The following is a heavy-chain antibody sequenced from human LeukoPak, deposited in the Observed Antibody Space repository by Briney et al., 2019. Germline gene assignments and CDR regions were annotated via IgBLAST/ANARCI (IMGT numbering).Heavy chain of an antibody. CDR2: IYYSGST. J-gene: IGHJ4*02. CDR1: GGSISSYY. CDR3: ARGKDSSASYYFDY. Sequence: SETLSLTCTVSGGSISSYYWSWIRQPPGKGLEWIGYIYYSGSTNYNPSLKSRVTISVDTSKNQFSLKLSSVTAADTAVYYRARGKDSSASYYFDYWGQGTLVTVSS. D-gene: IGHD3-22*01. V-gene: IGHV4-59*12.